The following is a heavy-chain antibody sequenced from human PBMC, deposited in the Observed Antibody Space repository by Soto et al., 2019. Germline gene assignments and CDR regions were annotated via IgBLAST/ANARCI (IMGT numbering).Heavy chain of an antibody. D-gene: IGHD6-19*01. CDR1: GFTFSGSA. V-gene: IGHV3-73*01. CDR2: IRSKANSYAT. CDR3: TRIAVAGNGAVDY. Sequence: GGSLRLSCAASGFTFSGSAMHWVRQASGKGLEWVGRIRSKANSYATAYAASVKGRFTISRDDSKNTAYLQMNSLKTEDTAVYYCTRIAVAGNGAVDYWGQGTLVTVSS. J-gene: IGHJ4*02.